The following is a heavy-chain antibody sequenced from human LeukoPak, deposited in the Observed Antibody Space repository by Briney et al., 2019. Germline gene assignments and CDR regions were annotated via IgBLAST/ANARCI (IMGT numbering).Heavy chain of an antibody. V-gene: IGHV4-4*02. D-gene: IGHD2-15*01. CDR2: IYYSGST. J-gene: IGHJ4*02. CDR1: GGSISSSNW. CDR3: ARQDGVVVAYFDY. Sequence: SGTLSLTCAVSGGSISSSNWWSWVRQPPGKGLEWIGSIYYSGSTYYNPSLKSRVTISVDTSKNQFSLKLSSVTAADTAVYYCARQDGVVVAYFDYWGQGTLVTVSS.